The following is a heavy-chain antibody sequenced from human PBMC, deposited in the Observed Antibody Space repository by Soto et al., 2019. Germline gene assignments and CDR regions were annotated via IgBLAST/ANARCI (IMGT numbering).Heavy chain of an antibody. J-gene: IGHJ4*02. CDR3: TAGEYHDTSGYSSDY. CDR2: IVVGSGNT. V-gene: IGHV1-58*01. D-gene: IGHD3-3*01. Sequence: SVKVSCKVSGFTFITSTVQWVRQARGQPLEWIGWIVVGSGNTIYAQKFQERVTFTRDESTSTAYMELSSLRSEDTGVYYCTAGEYHDTSGYSSDYWGQGTLVTVSS. CDR1: GFTFITST.